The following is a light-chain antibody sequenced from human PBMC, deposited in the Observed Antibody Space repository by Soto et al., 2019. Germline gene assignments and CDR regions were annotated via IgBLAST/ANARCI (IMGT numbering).Light chain of an antibody. CDR3: SSQAGSYVL. CDR1: SSDVGGYNY. Sequence: QSALTQPPSASGSPGQSVTLSCTGTSSDVGGYNYVSWYQQHPGKAPKLMIYEVAKRPSGVPDRFSGSRSGNTASLTVSGLQAEDEADYYCSSQAGSYVLFGGGTKLTVL. CDR2: EVA. J-gene: IGLJ2*01. V-gene: IGLV2-8*01.